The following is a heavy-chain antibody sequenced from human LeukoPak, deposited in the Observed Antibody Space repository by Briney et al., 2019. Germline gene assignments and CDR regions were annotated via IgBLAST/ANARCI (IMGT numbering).Heavy chain of an antibody. V-gene: IGHV3-66*01. CDR2: IHSGGST. D-gene: IGHD1-14*01. Sequence: AGGSLRLSCAASGFTVSNNYMSWVRQAPGKGLEWIAVIHSGGSTFHADSVKGRFIISRDNSKNTLYLQMNSLRVEDTAVYYCATGTHPGNWGQGTLVTVSS. J-gene: IGHJ4*02. CDR3: ATGTHPGN. CDR1: GFTVSNNY.